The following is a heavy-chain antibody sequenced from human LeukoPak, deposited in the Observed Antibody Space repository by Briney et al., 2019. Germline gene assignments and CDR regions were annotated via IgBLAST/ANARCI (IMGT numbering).Heavy chain of an antibody. Sequence: PGGSLRLSCAASGFTFSSYWMNWVRQAPGKGLVWVSRIASDGSSTTYADSVKGRFTISRDNSKNTLYLQMNSLRAEDTAVYYCARGDYGDYVFGYYFDYWGQGTLVTVSS. CDR3: ARGDYGDYVFGYYFDY. J-gene: IGHJ4*02. D-gene: IGHD4-17*01. V-gene: IGHV3-74*01. CDR1: GFTFSSYW. CDR2: IASDGSST.